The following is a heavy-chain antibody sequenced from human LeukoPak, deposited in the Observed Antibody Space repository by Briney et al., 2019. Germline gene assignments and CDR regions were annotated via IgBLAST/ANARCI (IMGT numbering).Heavy chain of an antibody. D-gene: IGHD1-14*01. V-gene: IGHV3-21*06. CDR3: ATETNGRHYDY. CDR1: GLTSSTSG. Sequence: GSLRLSCTASGLTSSTSGFNWVRQAPGKGLEWVASIGPTGSDRYHADSIKGRFTISRDNANNFLYLQMNSLRAEDTAVYYCATETNGRHYDYWGQGTLLTVSS. J-gene: IGHJ4*02. CDR2: IGPTGSDR.